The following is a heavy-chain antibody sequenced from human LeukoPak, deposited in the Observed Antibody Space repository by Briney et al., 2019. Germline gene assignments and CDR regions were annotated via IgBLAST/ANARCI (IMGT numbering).Heavy chain of an antibody. CDR1: GGFFSGYY. CDR2: INHSGSY. V-gene: IGHV4-34*01. Sequence: SETLSLTCAVYGGFFSGYYWSWIRQPPGKGLEWIGEINHSGSYNFHPSLKSRVTISLDTSKHQFSLKLSSVTAADTAVYYCARGRTYYYGSGSSNWLDPWGQGTLVTVSS. CDR3: ARGRTYYYGSGSSNWLDP. J-gene: IGHJ5*02. D-gene: IGHD3-10*01.